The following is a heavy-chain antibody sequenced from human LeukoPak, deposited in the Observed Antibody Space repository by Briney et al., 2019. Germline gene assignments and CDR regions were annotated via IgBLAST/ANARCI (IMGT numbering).Heavy chain of an antibody. CDR1: GLTFSNYA. CDR2: IFANGDRT. CDR3: AKDPNGDYIGTFDG. D-gene: IGHD4-17*01. J-gene: IGHJ3*01. Sequence: GGSLRLSCVASGLTFSNYAMTWVRQTPGKGLEWVSTIFANGDRTDYTDSVKGRFTISRDNSKNTLYLQMNSLTAEDTAVYYCAKDPNGDYIGTFDGRGQGTMVTVSS. V-gene: IGHV3-23*01.